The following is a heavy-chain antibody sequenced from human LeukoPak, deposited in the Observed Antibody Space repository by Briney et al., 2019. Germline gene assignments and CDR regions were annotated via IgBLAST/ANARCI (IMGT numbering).Heavy chain of an antibody. CDR1: GYSFTSYW. V-gene: IGHV5-51*01. J-gene: IGHJ1*01. D-gene: IGHD3-22*01. Sequence: GESLKISCKGFGYSFTSYWIGWVRQMPGKGLEWMGIIYPGDSDTRYSPSFQGQVTISADKSISTAYLQWSSLKASDTAMYYCARAIGPSYYYDSSGHEYFQHWGQGTLVTVSS. CDR3: ARAIGPSYYYDSSGHEYFQH. CDR2: IYPGDSDT.